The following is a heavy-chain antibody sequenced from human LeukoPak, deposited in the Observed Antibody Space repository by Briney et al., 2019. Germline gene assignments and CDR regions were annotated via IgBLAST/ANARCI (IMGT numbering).Heavy chain of an antibody. J-gene: IGHJ4*02. Sequence: SETLSLTCAVYGGSFSGYYWSWIRQPPGKGLEWIGEINHSGSTNYNPSLKSRVTISVDTSKNQFSLKLSSVTAADTAVYYCARGLPGLGDTLTGYGYWGQGTLVTVSS. CDR2: INHSGST. D-gene: IGHD3-9*01. CDR1: GGSFSGYY. V-gene: IGHV4-34*01. CDR3: ARGLPGLGDTLTGYGY.